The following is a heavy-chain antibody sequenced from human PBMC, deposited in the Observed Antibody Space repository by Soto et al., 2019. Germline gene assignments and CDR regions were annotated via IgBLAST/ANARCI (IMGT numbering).Heavy chain of an antibody. D-gene: IGHD5-12*01. CDR3: ARRNGGYNNFFDY. J-gene: IGHJ4*02. Sequence: PSETLSLTCTVSGVSISSYYWSWIRQPPGKGLEWIGYIYYSGSTNYNPSLKSRVTISVDTSKNQFSLKLSSVTAADTAVYYCARRNGGYNNFFDYWGQGTLVTVS. CDR1: GVSISSYY. CDR2: IYYSGST. V-gene: IGHV4-59*01.